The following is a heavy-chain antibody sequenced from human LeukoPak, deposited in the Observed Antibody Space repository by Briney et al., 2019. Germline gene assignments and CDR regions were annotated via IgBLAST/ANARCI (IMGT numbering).Heavy chain of an antibody. CDR1: GFTVSSNY. CDR3: ARDPPTRYSD. CDR2: IYSGGST. D-gene: IGHD5-18*01. Sequence: GGSLRLACAASGFTVSSNYMSWVRQAPGKGLEWVSVIYSGGSTYYADSVKGRFTISRHNSKNTLYLQMNSLRAEDTAVYYCARDPPTRYSDWGQGTLVTVSS. V-gene: IGHV3-53*04. J-gene: IGHJ4*02.